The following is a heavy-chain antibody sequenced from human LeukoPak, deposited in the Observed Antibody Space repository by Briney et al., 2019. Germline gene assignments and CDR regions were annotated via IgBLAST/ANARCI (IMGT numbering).Heavy chain of an antibody. CDR1: GYTFTSYA. V-gene: IGHV1-18*01. CDR2: ISAYNGNT. Sequence: ASVKVSCKASGYTFTSYAMNWVRQAPGQGLEWMGWISAYNGNTNYAQKLQGRVTMTTDTSTSTAYMELRSLRSDDTAVYYCARDSYVVVAATPGRYWGQGTLVTVSS. D-gene: IGHD2-15*01. CDR3: ARDSYVVVAATPGRY. J-gene: IGHJ4*02.